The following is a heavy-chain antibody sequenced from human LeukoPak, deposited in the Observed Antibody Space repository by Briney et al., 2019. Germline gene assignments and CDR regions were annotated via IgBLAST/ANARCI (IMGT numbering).Heavy chain of an antibody. CDR2: IYSTGST. V-gene: IGHV4-4*07. CDR3: ARGIADPYSLDS. Sequence: SETLSLTCTVSGGSINFYYWSWIRQPAGKGLEWIGRIYSTGSTNYSPSLKSRVTMSVDKSKNQFSLNLSSVTAADTAVYYCARGIADPYSLDSWGQGTLVTVSS. J-gene: IGHJ4*02. CDR1: GGSINFYY. D-gene: IGHD6-13*01.